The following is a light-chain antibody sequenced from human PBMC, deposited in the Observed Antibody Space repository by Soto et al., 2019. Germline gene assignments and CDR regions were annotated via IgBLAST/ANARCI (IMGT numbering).Light chain of an antibody. CDR2: NNN. CDR1: SSNIGTNA. J-gene: IGLJ1*01. Sequence: SVLTQPPSASWTPGQRVTISSSGGSSNIGTNAVNWDQQLPGTAPKLLIYNNNQRPSGVPDRFSGSKSGTSASLAISGLQSEDEADYYCAAWDDSLNGCVLGTGTKVTVL. CDR3: AAWDDSLNGCV. V-gene: IGLV1-44*01.